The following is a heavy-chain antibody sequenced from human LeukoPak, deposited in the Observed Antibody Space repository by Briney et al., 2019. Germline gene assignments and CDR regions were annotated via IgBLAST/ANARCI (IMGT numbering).Heavy chain of an antibody. V-gene: IGHV4-59*08. Sequence: SETLSLTCTVSGGSISSYYWSWIRQPPGKGLEWIGYIYHSGSTNYNPSLKSRVTISVDTSKNQFSLKLSSVTAADTAVYYCARQPYSNYPHYYGMDVWGQGTTVTVSS. J-gene: IGHJ6*02. CDR2: IYHSGST. CDR1: GGSISSYY. CDR3: ARQPYSNYPHYYGMDV. D-gene: IGHD4-11*01.